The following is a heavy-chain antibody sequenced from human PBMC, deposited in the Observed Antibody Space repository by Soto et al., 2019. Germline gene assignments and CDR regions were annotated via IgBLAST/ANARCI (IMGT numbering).Heavy chain of an antibody. D-gene: IGHD3-10*01. Sequence: ETLSLTCSVSGDSISSYYWSWIRQPPGKGLEWIGYIYYGGSTNYNPSLKSRVTISVDRSKKQFSLKLRSVTAADTAVYYCARDLIRGWFDPWGQGTLVTVSS. CDR1: GDSISSYY. V-gene: IGHV4-59*01. CDR2: IYYGGST. J-gene: IGHJ5*02. CDR3: ARDLIRGWFDP.